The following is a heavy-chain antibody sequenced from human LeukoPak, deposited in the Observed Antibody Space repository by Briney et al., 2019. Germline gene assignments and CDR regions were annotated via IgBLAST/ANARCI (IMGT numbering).Heavy chain of an antibody. Sequence: GGSLRLSCAASGFIFSSYAMHWVRHPPGKGLEWVAVISYDGSNKHYAESVKGRFTISRDNSKNTLYRQMNSLRAEDTAVYYCAGGAAADFDYWGQGTLVTVSS. J-gene: IGHJ4*02. D-gene: IGHD6-13*01. CDR2: ISYDGSNK. V-gene: IGHV3-30-3*01. CDR3: AGGAAADFDY. CDR1: GFIFSSYA.